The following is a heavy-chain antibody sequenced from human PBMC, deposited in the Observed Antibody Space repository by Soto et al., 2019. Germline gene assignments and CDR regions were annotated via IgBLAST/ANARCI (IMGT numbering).Heavy chain of an antibody. Sequence: SETLSLTCTVSGGSISSYYWSWIRQPPGKGLEWIGYIYYSGSTNYNPSLKSRVTISVDTSKNQFSLKLSSVTAADTAVYYCARLVSWFDPWGQGTLVTVSS. CDR3: ARLVSWFDP. V-gene: IGHV4-59*08. CDR2: IYYSGST. J-gene: IGHJ5*02. D-gene: IGHD2-15*01. CDR1: GGSISSYY.